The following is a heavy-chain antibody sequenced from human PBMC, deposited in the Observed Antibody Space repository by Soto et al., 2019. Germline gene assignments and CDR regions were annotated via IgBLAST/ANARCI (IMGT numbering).Heavy chain of an antibody. CDR2: INPKSGDT. V-gene: IGHV1-2*02. CDR1: GYTFTHYF. CDR3: ARVPGHKNSRGDF. Sequence: QVRLMQSGPEVRRPGASATVSCKASGYTFTHYFIHWVRRAPGQGLEWVGYINPKSGDTHYSQTFRGRVSMTRDTSTDTANMGLSSLKSDDTAVYFCARVPGHKNSRGDFWGQGTPITVSS. D-gene: IGHD1-7*01. J-gene: IGHJ4*02.